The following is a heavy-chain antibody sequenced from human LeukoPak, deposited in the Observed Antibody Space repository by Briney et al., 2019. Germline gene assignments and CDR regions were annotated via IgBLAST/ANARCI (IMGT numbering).Heavy chain of an antibody. J-gene: IGHJ5*02. D-gene: IGHD2-2*01. CDR1: GDSISSGGYY. CDR3: ARHLLPSSRVVDWFDP. CDR2: ICYSGST. Sequence: SQTLSLTCTVSGDSISSGGYYWSWIRQHPGKGLEWIGYICYSGSTYYNPSLKSRVTISVDTSKNQFSLKLSSVTAADTAVYYCARHLLPSSRVVDWFDPWGQGTLVTVSS. V-gene: IGHV4-31*03.